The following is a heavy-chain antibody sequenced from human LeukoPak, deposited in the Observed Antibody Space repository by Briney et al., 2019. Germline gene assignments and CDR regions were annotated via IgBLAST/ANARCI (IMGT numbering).Heavy chain of an antibody. J-gene: IGHJ4*02. CDR1: GGSISSSSYY. D-gene: IGHD6-19*01. CDR2: IYYSGNT. V-gene: IGHV4-61*01. Sequence: SETLSLTCAVSGGSISSSSYYWSWIRQPPGKGLEWIGNIYYSGNTHYNPSFKSRVTISVDTSKKQFSLRLSSVTAADTAVYYCVRDGPQWLAAFDYWGQGTLVTVSS. CDR3: VRDGPQWLAAFDY.